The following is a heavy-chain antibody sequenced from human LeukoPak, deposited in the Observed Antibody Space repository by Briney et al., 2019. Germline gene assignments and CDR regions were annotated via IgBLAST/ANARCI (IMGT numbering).Heavy chain of an antibody. D-gene: IGHD3-10*01. V-gene: IGHV4-39*07. CDR1: GGSISSSSYY. CDR2: IYHSGST. CDR3: ARDRLYYYGSGSYYLREFDY. J-gene: IGHJ4*02. Sequence: SETLSLTCTVSGGSISSSSYYWGWIRQPPGKGLEWIGRIYHSGSTYYNPSLKSRVTISVDTSKNQFSLKLSSVTAADTAVYYCARDRLYYYGSGSYYLREFDYWGQGTLVTVSS.